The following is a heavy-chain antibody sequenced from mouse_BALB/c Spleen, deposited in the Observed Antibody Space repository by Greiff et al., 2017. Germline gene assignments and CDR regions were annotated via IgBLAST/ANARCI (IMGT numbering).Heavy chain of an antibody. CDR1: GYTFSSYW. V-gene: IGHV1-9*01. D-gene: IGHD4-1*01. J-gene: IGHJ2*01. Sequence: VQLQQSGAELMKPGASVKISCKATGYTFSSYWIEWVKQRPGHGLEWIGEILPGRGSTNYNEKFKGKATITADTSSNTGYMQLSSLTSEDSAVYYCARAPNWAYWGQGTTLTVSS. CDR2: ILPGRGST. CDR3: ARAPNWAY.